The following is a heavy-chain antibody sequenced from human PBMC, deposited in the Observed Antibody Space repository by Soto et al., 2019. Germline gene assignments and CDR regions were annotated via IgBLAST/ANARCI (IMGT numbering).Heavy chain of an antibody. D-gene: IGHD3-3*01. J-gene: IGHJ5*02. CDR1: WGSISSSIYY. CDR2: VYYNGFT. V-gene: IGHV4-39*01. Sequence: TLETLSLPWTVSWGSISSSIYYWAWKRQSPGKGLEWIGSVYYNGFTYYNPSLKSRVTISVDTSKNQFSLKLTSVTAADTAVYYCARMGDFWSGPGELDPWGQGTLVTVSS. CDR3: ARMGDFWSGPGELDP.